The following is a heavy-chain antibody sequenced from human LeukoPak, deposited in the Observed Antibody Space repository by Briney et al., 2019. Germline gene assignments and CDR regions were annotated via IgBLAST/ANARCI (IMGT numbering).Heavy chain of an antibody. D-gene: IGHD6-13*01. CDR1: GFTFSSYS. V-gene: IGHV3-21*01. CDR3: ASLTGAGNRRFDY. J-gene: IGHJ4*02. CDR2: ISSSSSYI. Sequence: PGGSLRLSCAASGFTFSSYSMNWVRQAPGKGLEWVSSISSSSSYIYYADSVKGRFTISRDNAKNSLYLQMNSLRAEDTAVYYCASLTGAGNRRFDYWGQGTLVTVSS.